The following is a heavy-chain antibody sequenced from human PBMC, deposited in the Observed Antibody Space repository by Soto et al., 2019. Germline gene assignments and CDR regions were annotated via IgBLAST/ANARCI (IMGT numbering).Heavy chain of an antibody. CDR3: ARTSYDSSGTAADP. CDR2: IYYSGST. V-gene: IGHV4-31*03. Sequence: QVQLQESGPGLVKXXXTLSLTCTVSGGSISSGNYYWSWIRQHPGKGLEWIGYIYYSGSTYYNPSLKSRLTISVDTSKNQFSLKLSSVTAADTAVYYCARTSYDSSGTAADPWGQGTLVTVSS. J-gene: IGHJ5*02. D-gene: IGHD3-22*01. CDR1: GGSISSGNYY.